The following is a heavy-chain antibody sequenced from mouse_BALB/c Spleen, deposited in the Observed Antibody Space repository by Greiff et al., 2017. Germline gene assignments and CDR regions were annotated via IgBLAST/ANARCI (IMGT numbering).Heavy chain of an antibody. J-gene: IGHJ2*01. CDR3: ARVTKDYFDY. Sequence: ESGPGLVKPSQSLSLTCSVTGYSITSGYYWNWIRQFPGNKLEWMGYISYDGSNNYNPSLKNRISITRDTSKNQFFLKLNSVTTEDTATYYCARVTKDYFDYWGQGTTLTVSS. D-gene: IGHD1-3*01. CDR2: ISYDGSN. CDR1: GYSITSGYY. V-gene: IGHV3-6*02.